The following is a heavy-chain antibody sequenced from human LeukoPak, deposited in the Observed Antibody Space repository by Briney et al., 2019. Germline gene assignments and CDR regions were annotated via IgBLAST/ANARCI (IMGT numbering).Heavy chain of an antibody. CDR1: GFPFSSYE. CDR2: ISSSGSTI. CDR3: ARLFSTAHY. V-gene: IGHV3-48*03. J-gene: IGHJ4*02. Sequence: GGSLRLSCAVSGFPFSSYEMNWVRQAPGKGLEWVSLISSSGSTIYYADSVKGRFTISRDNAKNSLYPQMNSLRAEDTAVYYCARLFSTAHYWGQGTLVTVSS. D-gene: IGHD2-21*01.